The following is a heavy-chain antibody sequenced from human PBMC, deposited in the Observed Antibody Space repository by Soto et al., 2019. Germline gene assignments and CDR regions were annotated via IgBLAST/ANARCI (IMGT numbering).Heavy chain of an antibody. CDR1: GFGLNTYA. Sequence: QLLESGGGFVQPGGSLRLSCTASGFGLNTYAISWVRQAPGKGLEWVSVISGNSGNKDYADFVKGRFTISRDRAENTVYLQMNRLRAEDTAVYYCALPSCGGDCYSPFDHWGQGTLVTVSS. J-gene: IGHJ4*02. CDR3: ALPSCGGDCYSPFDH. V-gene: IGHV3-23*01. D-gene: IGHD2-21*02. CDR2: ISGNSGNK.